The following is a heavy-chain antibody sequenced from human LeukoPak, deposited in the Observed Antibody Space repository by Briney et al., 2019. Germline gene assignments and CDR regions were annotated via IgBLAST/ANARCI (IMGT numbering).Heavy chain of an antibody. Sequence: PSETLSLTCAVYGGSFSGYYWSWIRQPPGKGLEWIGEINHSGSTNYNPSLKSRVTISVDTSKNQFSLKLSSVTAADTAVYYCARVLVPAANPRSHWYFDLWGRGTLVTVSS. V-gene: IGHV4-34*01. J-gene: IGHJ2*01. CDR3: ARVLVPAANPRSHWYFDL. CDR2: INHSGST. D-gene: IGHD2-2*01. CDR1: GGSFSGYY.